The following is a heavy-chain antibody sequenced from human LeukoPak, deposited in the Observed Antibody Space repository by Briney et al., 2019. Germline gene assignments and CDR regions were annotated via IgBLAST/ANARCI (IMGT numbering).Heavy chain of an antibody. CDR1: GFTFSNYW. J-gene: IGHJ6*03. D-gene: IGHD1-26*01. Sequence: GGSLRLSCAASGFTFSNYWLSWVRQAPGKGLERVANIKQNGREKYYVDSVKGRFTISRDNAENALYLQMNSLRAEDTAVYCCARDPYSGNYGNYYYYYMDVWGKGTTVTISS. CDR3: ARDPYSGNYGNYYYYYMDV. CDR2: IKQNGREK. V-gene: IGHV3-7*01.